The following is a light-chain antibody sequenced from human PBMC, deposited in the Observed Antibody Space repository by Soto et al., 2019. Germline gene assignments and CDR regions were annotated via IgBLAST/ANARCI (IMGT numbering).Light chain of an antibody. V-gene: IGLV1-40*01. Sequence: QSVLTQPPSVSGAPGQRVTISCTGSSSNIGAGYDVHWYQQLPGTAPKLLIYGNSNRPSGVPDRFSGSKSGTSASLAITGLQAEDEADYYCQSYDSSFYVVFGGGTKLT. J-gene: IGLJ2*01. CDR1: SSNIGAGYD. CDR3: QSYDSSFYVV. CDR2: GNS.